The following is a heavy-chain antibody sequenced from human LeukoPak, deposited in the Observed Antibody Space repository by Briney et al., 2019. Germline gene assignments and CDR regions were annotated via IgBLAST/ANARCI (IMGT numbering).Heavy chain of an antibody. D-gene: IGHD2-2*01. CDR1: GFAFSSYW. J-gene: IGHJ6*02. Sequence: GGSLRLSCAASGFAFSSYWMHWVRQAPGKGLVWVSRINSDGSSTSYADSVKGRFTISRDNAKNTLYLQMNSLRAEDTAVYYCAREARLGYCSSTSCYSDGMDVWGQGTTVTVSS. V-gene: IGHV3-74*01. CDR2: INSDGSST. CDR3: AREARLGYCSSTSCYSDGMDV.